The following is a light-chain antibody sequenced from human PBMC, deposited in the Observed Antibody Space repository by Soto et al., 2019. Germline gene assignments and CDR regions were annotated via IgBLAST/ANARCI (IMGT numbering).Light chain of an antibody. CDR2: DVS. Sequence: QSALTQPASVSGSPGQSIAISCTGTSSDVGGYNYVSWYQQYPGKAPKLVIYDVSNRPSVVSNRFSGSKSVNTASLTISGLQAEDAADYYCSSWTSSSTYVFGTGTKLTVL. J-gene: IGLJ1*01. V-gene: IGLV2-14*01. CDR1: SSDVGGYNY. CDR3: SSWTSSSTYV.